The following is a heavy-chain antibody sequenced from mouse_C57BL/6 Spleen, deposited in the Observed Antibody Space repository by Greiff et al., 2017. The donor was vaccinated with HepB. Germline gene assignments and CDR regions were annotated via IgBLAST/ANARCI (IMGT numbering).Heavy chain of an antibody. D-gene: IGHD2-12*01. CDR2: IYPGSGNT. J-gene: IGHJ1*03. V-gene: IGHV1-66*01. Sequence: LVESGPELVKPGASVKISCKASGYSFTSYYIHWVKQRPGQGLEWIGWIYPGSGNTKYNEKFKGKATLTADTSSSTAYMQLSSLTSEDSAVYYCARDYKGWYFDVWGTGTTVTVSS. CDR1: GYSFTSYY. CDR3: ARDYKGWYFDV.